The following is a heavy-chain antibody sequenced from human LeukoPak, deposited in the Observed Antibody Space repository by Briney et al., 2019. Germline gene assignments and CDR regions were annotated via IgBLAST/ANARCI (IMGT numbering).Heavy chain of an antibody. CDR1: GFTFSSNG. D-gene: IGHD6-6*01. CDR3: ARDWGTSSLYLVN. CDR2: IQNDGNNK. J-gene: IGHJ4*02. V-gene: IGHV3-30*02. Sequence: PGGSLRLSCAASGFTFSSNGMDWVRQAPGKGLECVAFIQNDGNNKKYADSVKGRFTISRDNSKNTLYLQMNSLRAEDTAVYYCARDWGTSSLYLVNWGQGTLVTVSS.